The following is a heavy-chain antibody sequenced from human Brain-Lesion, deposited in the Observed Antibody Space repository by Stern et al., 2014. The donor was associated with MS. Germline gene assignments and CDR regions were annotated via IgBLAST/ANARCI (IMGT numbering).Heavy chain of an antibody. Sequence: VQLVESGAEVRKPGSSVKVSCKASGGLFRSDAISWVRQAPGKGREWPGGIIPRTGEAHYAQKFLDRVTITADKSTPTTYMDLNSLTSEDTALYYCARHWGTHLWGQGTLITVSS. V-gene: IGHV1-69*06. CDR2: IIPRTGEA. CDR1: GGLFRSDA. D-gene: IGHD7-27*01. J-gene: IGHJ5*02. CDR3: ARHWGTHL.